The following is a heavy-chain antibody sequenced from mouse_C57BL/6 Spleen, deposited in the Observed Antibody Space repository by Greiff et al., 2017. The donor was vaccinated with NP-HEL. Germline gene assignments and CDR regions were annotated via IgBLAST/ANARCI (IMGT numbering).Heavy chain of an antibody. J-gene: IGHJ4*01. V-gene: IGHV1-50*01. CDR3: ARYTTDYAMDY. D-gene: IGHD1-1*01. CDR1: GYTFTSYW. CDR2: IDPSDSYT. Sequence: VQLQQPGAELVKPGASVKLSCKASGYTFTSYWMQWVKQRPGQGLEWIGEIDPSDSYTNYNQKFKGKATLTVDTSSSTAYMQLSSLTSEDSAVYYCARYTTDYAMDYWGQGTSVTVSS.